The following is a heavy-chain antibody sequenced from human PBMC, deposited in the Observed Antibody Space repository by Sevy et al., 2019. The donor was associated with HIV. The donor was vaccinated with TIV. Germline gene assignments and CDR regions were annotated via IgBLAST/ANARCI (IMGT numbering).Heavy chain of an antibody. CDR3: AREGRDGYNYDY. Sequence: GGSLRLSCAASGFTFSSYSMNWVHQAPGKGLEWVSSISSSSSYIYYADSVKGRFTISRDNAKNSLYLQMNSLRAEDTAVYYCAREGRDGYNYDYWGQGTLVTVSS. D-gene: IGHD5-12*01. V-gene: IGHV3-21*01. CDR2: ISSSSSYI. CDR1: GFTFSSYS. J-gene: IGHJ4*02.